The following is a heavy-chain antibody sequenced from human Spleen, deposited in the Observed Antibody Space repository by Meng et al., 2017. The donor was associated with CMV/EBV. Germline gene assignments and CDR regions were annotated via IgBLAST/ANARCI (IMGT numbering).Heavy chain of an antibody. V-gene: IGHV1-2*02. CDR3: ARNLCSSTSCYGMDV. D-gene: IGHD2-2*01. CDR1: GYTFTGYY. J-gene: IGHJ6*02. CDR2: ISPKNGGT. Sequence: ASVKVSCKASGYTFTGYYIHWVRQAPGQGLEWMGWISPKNGGTKYAPKFRGRVTMTRDTSISTAYMELSRLRSDDTAMYYCARNLCSSTSCYGMDVWGQGTTVTVSS.